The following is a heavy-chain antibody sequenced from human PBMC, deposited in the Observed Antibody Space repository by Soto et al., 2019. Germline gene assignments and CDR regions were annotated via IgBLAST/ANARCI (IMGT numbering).Heavy chain of an antibody. CDR3: ARLQTYSSSWYWYYYGMDV. CDR2: ISTDNGNT. Sequence: GSVKVSCKASGYTFTNSGISWVRQAPGQGLEWMGWISTDNGNTNYAQHLQGRVSMTTDTSTSTAYMDLRSLRSDDTAVYYCARLQTYSSSWYWYYYGMDVWGQGTTVTVSS. D-gene: IGHD6-13*01. J-gene: IGHJ6*02. V-gene: IGHV1-18*01. CDR1: GYTFTNSG.